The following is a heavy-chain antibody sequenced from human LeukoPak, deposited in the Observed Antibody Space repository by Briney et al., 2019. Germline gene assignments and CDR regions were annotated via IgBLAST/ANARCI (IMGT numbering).Heavy chain of an antibody. Sequence: PSQTLSLTCTVSGGSISSGGYYWSWIRQPPGKGLEWIGYIYHSGSTYYNPSLKSRVTISVDTSKNQFSLKVSSVTAADTAVYYCARWRTRWQMLAEFDFWGQGTLVTVSS. CDR3: ARWRTRWQMLAEFDF. CDR2: IYHSGST. V-gene: IGHV4-30-2*02. J-gene: IGHJ4*02. D-gene: IGHD5-24*01. CDR1: GGSISSGGYY.